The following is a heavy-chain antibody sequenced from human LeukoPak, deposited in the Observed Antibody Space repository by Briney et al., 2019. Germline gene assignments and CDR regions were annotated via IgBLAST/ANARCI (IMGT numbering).Heavy chain of an antibody. Sequence: NSSETLFLTCTVSGGSISSYYWSWIRQPPGKGLEWIGEINHSGSTNYNPSLKSRVTISVDTSKNQFSLKLSSVTAADTAVYYCARGRRYDSSGYYYVGNYWGQGTLVTVSS. CDR2: INHSGST. CDR3: ARGRRYDSSGYYYVGNY. D-gene: IGHD3-22*01. CDR1: GGSISSYY. V-gene: IGHV4-34*01. J-gene: IGHJ4*02.